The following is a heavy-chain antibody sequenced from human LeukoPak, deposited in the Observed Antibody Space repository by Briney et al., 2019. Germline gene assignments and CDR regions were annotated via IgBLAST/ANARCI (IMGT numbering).Heavy chain of an antibody. CDR2: INHSGST. Sequence: SETLSLTCAVYGGSFSGYYWSWIRQPPGKGQEWIGEINHSGSTNYNPSLKSRVTISVDTSKNQFSLKLSSVTAADTAVYYCARLKRYSPPHKLNWFDPWGQGTLVTVSS. CDR1: GGSFSGYY. CDR3: ARLKRYSPPHKLNWFDP. D-gene: IGHD2-21*01. V-gene: IGHV4-34*01. J-gene: IGHJ5*02.